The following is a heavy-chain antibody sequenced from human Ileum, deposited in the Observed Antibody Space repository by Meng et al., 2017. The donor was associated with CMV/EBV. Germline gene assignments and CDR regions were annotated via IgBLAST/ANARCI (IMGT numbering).Heavy chain of an antibody. J-gene: IGHJ6*02. CDR1: GSGFSFSSYT. CDR3: AKDAAPYGMDV. Sequence: SCAASGSGFSFSSYTMTWVRQAPGKGLEWVSVFYSGISTTYYADSVKGRFTISRDNSKNTLYLQMNSLRAEDTAVYYCAKDAAPYGMDVWGQGTTVTVSS. CDR2: FYSGISTT. V-gene: IGHV3-23*03.